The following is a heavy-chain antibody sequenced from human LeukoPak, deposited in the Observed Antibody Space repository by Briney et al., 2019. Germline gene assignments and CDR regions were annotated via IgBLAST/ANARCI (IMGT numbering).Heavy chain of an antibody. J-gene: IGHJ4*02. V-gene: IGHV1-46*01. D-gene: IGHD2-15*01. CDR2: INPSGCST. Sequence: VASVKVSCKASGYTFTSYYMHWVRQAPGQGLEWMGIINPSGCSTSYAQKFQGRVTMTRDTSTSTVSMELSSLRSEDTAVYYCARDPPYCSGGSCYSRFDYWGQGTLVTVSS. CDR3: ARDPPYCSGGSCYSRFDY. CDR1: GYTFTSYY.